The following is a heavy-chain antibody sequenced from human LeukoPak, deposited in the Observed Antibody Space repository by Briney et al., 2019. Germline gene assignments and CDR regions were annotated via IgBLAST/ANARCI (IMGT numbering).Heavy chain of an antibody. J-gene: IGHJ4*02. CDR2: ISWNSGSI. Sequence: PGGSLRLSCAASGFTFDDYAMHWVRQAPGKGLEWVSGISWNSGSIGYADSVKGRFTISRDNAKNSLYLQMNSLRAEDTATYYCARGRYSGTTYYFDYWGQGTLVTVSS. CDR3: ARGRYSGTTYYFDY. V-gene: IGHV3-9*01. CDR1: GFTFDDYA. D-gene: IGHD5-12*01.